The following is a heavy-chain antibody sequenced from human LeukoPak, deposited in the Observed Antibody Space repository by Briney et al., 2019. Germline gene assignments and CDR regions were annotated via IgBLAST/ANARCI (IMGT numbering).Heavy chain of an antibody. CDR1: GFTFSSYG. Sequence: GGSLRLSCAASGFTFSSYGMNWVRQAPGKGLEWVANIKQDGSEQYYVDSVKGRFTISRDNAKNSLYLQINTLRTDDAAIYYCAKPYPTLTTSAVLDNWGQGTLVTVSS. V-gene: IGHV3-7*01. CDR2: IKQDGSEQ. D-gene: IGHD1-1*01. CDR3: AKPYPTLTTSAVLDN. J-gene: IGHJ4*02.